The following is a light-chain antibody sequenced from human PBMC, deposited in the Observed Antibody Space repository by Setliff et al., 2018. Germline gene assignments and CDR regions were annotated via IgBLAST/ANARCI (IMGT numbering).Light chain of an antibody. CDR1: SNDVGSYVL. J-gene: IGLJ1*01. Sequence: QSALAQPASVSGSPGQSITISCSGTSNDVGSYVLVSWYQQHPGKAPKLIIYGVSDRPSGVSSRFSGSKSGNTASLTISGLQTEDEADYYCNAYTAGTTYVFGTGTKVTVL. V-gene: IGLV2-14*03. CDR3: NAYTAGTTYV. CDR2: GVS.